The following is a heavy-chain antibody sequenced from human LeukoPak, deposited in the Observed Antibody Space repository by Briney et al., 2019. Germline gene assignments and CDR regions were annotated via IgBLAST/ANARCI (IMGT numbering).Heavy chain of an antibody. CDR3: ARGRGRVVPAAMAYFDY. D-gene: IGHD2-2*01. V-gene: IGHV4-34*01. Sequence: SETLSLTCAVYGGSFSGYYWSWIRQPPGKGLEWIGEINHSGSTNYNPSLKSRVTISVDTSKNQFSLKLSSVTAADTAVYYCARGRGRVVPAAMAYFDYWGQGTLVTVSS. J-gene: IGHJ4*02. CDR1: GGSFSGYY. CDR2: INHSGST.